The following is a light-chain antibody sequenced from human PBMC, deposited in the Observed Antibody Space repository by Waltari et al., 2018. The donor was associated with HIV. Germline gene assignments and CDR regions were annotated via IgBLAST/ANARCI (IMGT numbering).Light chain of an antibody. CDR1: SSDVGGYTY. J-gene: IGLJ1*01. V-gene: IGLV2-11*01. CDR3: CSYAGRYTYV. Sequence: QSALTQPRSVSGPPGQSVTISCTGTSSDVGGYTYVSWYQHHPGKAPKFMIYDVTKRPSGVPDRFSGSKSGNTAALTISGLQAEDEADYYCCSYAGRYTYVFGTGTKVTVL. CDR2: DVT.